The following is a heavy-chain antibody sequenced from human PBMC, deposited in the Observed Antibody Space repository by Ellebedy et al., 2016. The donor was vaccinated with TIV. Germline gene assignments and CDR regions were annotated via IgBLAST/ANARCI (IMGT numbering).Heavy chain of an antibody. J-gene: IGHJ4*02. D-gene: IGHD3-3*01. V-gene: IGHV3-11*04. CDR1: GFTFSDYY. CDR3: AREDDDDFFDY. CDR2: ISSSGSTI. Sequence: GGSLRLXXAASGFTFSDYYMSWIRQAPGKGLEWVSYISSSGSTIYYADSVKGRFTISRDNAKNSLYLQMNSLRAEDTAVYYCAREDDDDFFDYWGQGTLVTVSS.